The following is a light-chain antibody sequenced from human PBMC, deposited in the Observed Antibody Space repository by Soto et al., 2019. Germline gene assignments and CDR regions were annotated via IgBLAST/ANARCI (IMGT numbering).Light chain of an antibody. J-gene: IGKJ1*01. V-gene: IGKV1-5*01. CDR1: QSIXSW. CDR2: DAS. CDR3: QQYETFSGT. Sequence: IQLTQSTSTLSGSAGDRVTITCRASQSIXSWFAWDQQKPGEAPKLLXDDASALPRGGPSRFSGSGSGTKFTLTIASLQPEDFANYYCQQYETFSGTFGPGTKVDIK.